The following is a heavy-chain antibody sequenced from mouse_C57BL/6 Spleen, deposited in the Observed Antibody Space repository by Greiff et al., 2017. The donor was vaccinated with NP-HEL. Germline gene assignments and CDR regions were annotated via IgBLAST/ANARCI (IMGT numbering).Heavy chain of an antibody. CDR3: ASHYYGSSPFAY. Sequence: LQPGAELVKPGASVKLSCKASGYTFTSYWMQWVKQRPGQGLEWIGEIDPSDSYTNYNQKFKGKATLTVDTSSSTAYMQLSSLTSEDSAVYYCASHYYGSSPFAYWGQGTLVTVSA. CDR2: IDPSDSYT. CDR1: GYTFTSYW. D-gene: IGHD1-1*01. V-gene: IGHV1-50*01. J-gene: IGHJ3*01.